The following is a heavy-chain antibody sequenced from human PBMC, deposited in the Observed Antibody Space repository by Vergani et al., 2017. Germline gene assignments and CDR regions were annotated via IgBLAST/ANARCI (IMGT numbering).Heavy chain of an antibody. D-gene: IGHD5-24*01. J-gene: IGHJ5*02. CDR1: GFTFSSYW. V-gene: IGHV3-74*01. Sequence: EVQLVESGGGLVQPGGSLRLSCAASGFTFSSYWMHWVRQAPGKGLVWVSRINSDGSSTSYAASVKGRFTISRDNAKNTLYLQMNSLRAEDTAVYYWARTVSPRDGYNHRWGQGTLVTVSS. CDR3: ARTVSPRDGYNHR. CDR2: INSDGSST.